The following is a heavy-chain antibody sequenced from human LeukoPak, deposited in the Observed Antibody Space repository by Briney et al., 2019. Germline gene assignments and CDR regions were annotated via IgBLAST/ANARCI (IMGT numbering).Heavy chain of an antibody. CDR1: GFTFSSYW. CDR2: IKQDGSEK. D-gene: IGHD6-25*01. J-gene: IGHJ4*02. CDR3: ARDGPASQSDY. V-gene: IGHV3-7*01. Sequence: GGSLRLSCAASGFTFSSYWMSWVRQAPGKGLEWVANIKQDGSEKYYVDSVKGRFIISRDNAKNSLYLQMNSLRAEDTAVYYCARDGPASQSDYWGQGTLVTVSS.